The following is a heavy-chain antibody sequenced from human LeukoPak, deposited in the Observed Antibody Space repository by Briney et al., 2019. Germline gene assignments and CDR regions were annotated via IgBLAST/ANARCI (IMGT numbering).Heavy chain of an antibody. J-gene: IGHJ6*02. D-gene: IGHD3-10*01. CDR2: INPGGSST. Sequence: ASVKVSCKASGYTSTSQYIHWVRQAPGQGLEWMGIINPGGSSTTYAQKFQGRVTMTRDTSTSTVYMELSSLRSEDTAVYYCARDIWITMVRGVITYYYGMDVWGQGTTVTVSS. CDR1: GYTSTSQY. V-gene: IGHV1-46*01. CDR3: ARDIWITMVRGVITYYYGMDV.